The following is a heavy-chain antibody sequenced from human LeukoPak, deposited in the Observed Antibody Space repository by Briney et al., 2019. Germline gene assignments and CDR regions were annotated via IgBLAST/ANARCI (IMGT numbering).Heavy chain of an antibody. Sequence: PGGSLRLSCAAYGFTFSSYAMSWVRQAPGKGLEWVSAISGSGGSTYYADSVKGRFTISRDNSKNTLYLQMNSLRAEDTAVYYCAKADYYYDSSGYPVWGQGTLVTVSS. CDR1: GFTFSSYA. CDR3: AKADYYYDSSGYPV. V-gene: IGHV3-23*01. CDR2: ISGSGGST. J-gene: IGHJ4*02. D-gene: IGHD3-22*01.